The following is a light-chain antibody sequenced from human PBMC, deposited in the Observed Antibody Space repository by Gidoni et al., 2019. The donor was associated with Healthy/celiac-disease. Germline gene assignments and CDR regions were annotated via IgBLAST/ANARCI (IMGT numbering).Light chain of an antibody. Sequence: DIVMTQSPDSLAVSLGERATINCKSSQSVLYNSNNKNYLAWYQQKPGQPPKLLMYWASTRESGVPDRFSGSGSGTDFTLTISSLQAEDVAVYYCQQYYSTPRTFGQXTKLEIK. J-gene: IGKJ2*02. CDR2: WAS. CDR1: QSVLYNSNNKNY. V-gene: IGKV4-1*01. CDR3: QQYYSTPRT.